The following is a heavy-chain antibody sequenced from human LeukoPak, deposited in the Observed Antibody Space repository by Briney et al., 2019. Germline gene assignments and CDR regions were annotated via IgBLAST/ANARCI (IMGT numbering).Heavy chain of an antibody. D-gene: IGHD3-10*01. Sequence: GGSLRLSCAASGFTVSSNYMSWVRQAPGKGLEWVSVIYSGGSTYYADSVKGRFTISRLNSKNTLYLQMNSLRAEDTAVYYCARDHRYYGSGSYYQIYYGMDVWGQGTTVTVSS. CDR2: IYSGGST. CDR3: ARDHRYYGSGSYYQIYYGMDV. V-gene: IGHV3-53*04. CDR1: GFTVSSNY. J-gene: IGHJ6*02.